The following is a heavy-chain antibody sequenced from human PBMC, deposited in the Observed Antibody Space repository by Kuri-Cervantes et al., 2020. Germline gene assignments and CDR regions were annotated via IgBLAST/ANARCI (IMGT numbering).Heavy chain of an antibody. J-gene: IGHJ4*02. CDR2: ISAYNGDT. V-gene: IGHV1-18*01. CDR3: VREPRTPRDYYFDY. CDR1: GYTFTRYG. Sequence: ASVKVSCKASGYTFTRYGISWVRQAPGQGLEWMGWISAYNGDTNYAQGFQDRVTMTTDTSTSTAYMELRSLRSDDTAIYYCVREPRTPRDYYFDYWGQGTLVTVSS. D-gene: IGHD2-15*01.